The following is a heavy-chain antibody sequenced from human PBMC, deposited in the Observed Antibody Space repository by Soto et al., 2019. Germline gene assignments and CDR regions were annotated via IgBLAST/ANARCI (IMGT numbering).Heavy chain of an antibody. CDR2: INSDGSST. CDR1: GFTLSSYW. Sequence: EVQLVESGGGLVQPGGSLRLSCAASGFTLSSYWMHWVSQAPGKGLVWVSRINSDGSSTSYADYVKGRFTISRDNAKNTLYLQMHSLGAEDTAVYYCAREACIGGSCFYVGPDYWGQGTLVTVSS. J-gene: IGHJ4*02. CDR3: AREACIGGSCFYVGPDY. D-gene: IGHD2-15*01. V-gene: IGHV3-74*01.